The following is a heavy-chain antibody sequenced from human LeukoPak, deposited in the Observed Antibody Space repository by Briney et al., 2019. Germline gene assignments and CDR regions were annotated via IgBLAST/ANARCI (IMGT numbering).Heavy chain of an antibody. CDR2: ISYDGSNK. CDR3: ARDEASYSSSAGLDY. Sequence: PGGSLRLSCAASGFTFSSYAMHWVRQAPGKGLEWVAVISYDGSNKYYADSVKGRFTISRDNSKNTLYLQMNSLRAEDTAVYYCARDEASYSSSAGLDYWGQETLVTVSS. CDR1: GFTFSSYA. J-gene: IGHJ4*02. D-gene: IGHD6-6*01. V-gene: IGHV3-30-3*01.